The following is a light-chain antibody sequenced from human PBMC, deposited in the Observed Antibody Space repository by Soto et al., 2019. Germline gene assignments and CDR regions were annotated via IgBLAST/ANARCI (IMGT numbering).Light chain of an antibody. V-gene: IGKV1-39*01. CDR1: QSISNY. Sequence: DIQMTQSPSSLSASVGDSVTITCRASQSISNYLSWYQQKPGKAPKLLVYAASSLQSGVPSRFSGSGSGTDVTLTISSLQPQDFGTYYCQQSYSTPFTFGPGTKVYIK. CDR2: AAS. CDR3: QQSYSTPFT. J-gene: IGKJ3*01.